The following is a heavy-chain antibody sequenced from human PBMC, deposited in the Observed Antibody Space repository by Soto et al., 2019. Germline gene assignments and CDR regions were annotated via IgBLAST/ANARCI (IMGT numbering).Heavy chain of an antibody. D-gene: IGHD3-10*01. CDR1: RFTFSSFA. Sequence: XGSLRLSFAASRFTFSSFAMHWVRQAPGKGLEWVAVISYDGSDEYYADSVEGRFTISRDNSKNTLYLQMNSLKTEDTAVYYCAKVVGSFWGQGTLVTVSS. J-gene: IGHJ4*02. CDR2: ISYDGSDE. CDR3: AKVVGSF. V-gene: IGHV3-30*18.